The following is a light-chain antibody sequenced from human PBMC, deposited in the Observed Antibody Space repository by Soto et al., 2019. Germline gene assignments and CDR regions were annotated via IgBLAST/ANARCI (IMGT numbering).Light chain of an antibody. CDR1: SSDIGGYNY. CDR3: SSYRASGTTHHV. CDR2: DVS. Sequence: QSALTQPASLSGSPGQSITLSCTGTSSDIGGYNYVSWYQQHPGKAPKLMISDVSNRPSGVSNRFSGSKSGNTASLTISGLQAEDEADYYCSSYRASGTTHHVFGTGTKVTVL. J-gene: IGLJ1*01. V-gene: IGLV2-14*03.